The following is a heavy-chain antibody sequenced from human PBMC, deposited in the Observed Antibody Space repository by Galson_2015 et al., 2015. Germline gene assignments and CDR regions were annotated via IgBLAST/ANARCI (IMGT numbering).Heavy chain of an antibody. D-gene: IGHD2-2*01. CDR3: ARGKYCSSTSCYYYYYYYMDV. V-gene: IGHV3-21*01. CDR2: ISSSSSYI. Sequence: SLRLSCAASGFTFSSYSMNWVRQAPGKGLEWVSSISSSSSYIYYADSVKGRFTISRDNAKNSLYLQMNSLRAEDTAVYYCARGKYCSSTSCYYYYYYYMDVWGKGTTVTVSS. CDR1: GFTFSSYS. J-gene: IGHJ6*03.